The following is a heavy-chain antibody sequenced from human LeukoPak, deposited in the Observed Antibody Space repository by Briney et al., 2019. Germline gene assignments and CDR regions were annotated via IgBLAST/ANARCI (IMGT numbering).Heavy chain of an antibody. CDR3: ARDAGGQQWLDPEPYYYGMDV. J-gene: IGHJ6*02. D-gene: IGHD6-19*01. Sequence: SETLSLTCTVSGGSLSSYYWSWIRQPPGKGLEWIGYIYYSGNTNYNPCLESRVTISVDTSKTQFSLKLSSVTAADTAVYYRARDAGGQQWLDPEPYYYGMDVWGQGTTVTVSS. CDR1: GGSLSSYY. CDR2: IYYSGNT. V-gene: IGHV4-59*01.